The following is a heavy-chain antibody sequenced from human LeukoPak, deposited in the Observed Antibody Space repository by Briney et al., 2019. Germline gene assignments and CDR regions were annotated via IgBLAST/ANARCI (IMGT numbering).Heavy chain of an antibody. D-gene: IGHD3-16*01. CDR2: ISSSSTYI. Sequence: GGSLRLSCTASGFTFSSYSMNWVRQAPGKGLEWVSSISSSSTYIYYADSVKDRFTISRDNSKNTLYLQMNSLRAEDTAVYYCARGVDDYVWGSYPKAYFDYWGQGTLVTVSS. CDR1: GFTFSSYS. CDR3: ARGVDDYVWGSYPKAYFDY. J-gene: IGHJ4*02. V-gene: IGHV3-21*04.